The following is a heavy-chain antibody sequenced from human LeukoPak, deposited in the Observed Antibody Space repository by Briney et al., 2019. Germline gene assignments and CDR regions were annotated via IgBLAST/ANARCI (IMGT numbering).Heavy chain of an antibody. CDR1: GFAFSNYS. CDR3: ATLLLGPTEDY. Sequence: GGSLRLSCVVSGFAFSNYSMSWVRLAPGKGLEWVSSISNSGSHIYDADSVKGRFTISRDNAKNSLFLQMNSLRAGDAAVYYCATLLLGPTEDYWGQGTLVTVSS. CDR2: ISNSGSHI. J-gene: IGHJ4*02. V-gene: IGHV3-21*01. D-gene: IGHD3-16*01.